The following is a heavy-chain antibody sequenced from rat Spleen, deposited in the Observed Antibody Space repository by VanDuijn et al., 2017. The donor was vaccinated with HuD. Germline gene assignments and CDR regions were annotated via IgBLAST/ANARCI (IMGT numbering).Heavy chain of an antibody. J-gene: IGHJ4*01. D-gene: IGHD1-7*01. CDR1: GFSLTSYG. Sequence: QVQLKESGPGLVQPSQTLSLTCTVSGFSLTSYGVSWVRQPPGKGLEWIAAISSGGTTYYNSALKSRLSISRDTSKSQVFLKMNSLQTEDTATYFCTSYGAAWGQGASVTVSS. CDR2: ISSGGTT. V-gene: IGHV2S12*01. CDR3: TSYGAA.